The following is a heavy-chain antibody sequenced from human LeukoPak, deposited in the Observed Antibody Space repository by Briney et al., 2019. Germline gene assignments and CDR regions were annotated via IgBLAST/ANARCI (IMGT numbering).Heavy chain of an antibody. CDR1: GFTFSSYA. J-gene: IGHJ6*02. V-gene: IGHV3-23*01. CDR3: ARDRLQLAPSFYYGMDV. D-gene: IGHD6-13*01. CDR2: ISGSGDNT. Sequence: GGSLRLSCAASGFTFSSYAMSWVRQAPGKGLEWVSGISGSGDNTYYADSVKGRFTISRDNSKNTLYLQMNSLRAEDTAVYYCARDRLQLAPSFYYGMDVWGQGTTVTVSS.